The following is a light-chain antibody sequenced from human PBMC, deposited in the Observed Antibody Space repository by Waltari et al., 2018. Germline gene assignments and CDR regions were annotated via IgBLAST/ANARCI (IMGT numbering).Light chain of an antibody. CDR1: SSDVGSYNL. V-gene: IGLV2-23*01. CDR2: EGS. J-gene: IGLJ3*02. Sequence: QSALTQPASVSGSPGQSITISCTGTSSDVGSYNLVSWYQQHPGKDPKLMIYEGSKRPSGVSNRFSGSKSGNTASLTISGLQAEDEADYYCCSYAGTSWVFGGGTKLTVL. CDR3: CSYAGTSWV.